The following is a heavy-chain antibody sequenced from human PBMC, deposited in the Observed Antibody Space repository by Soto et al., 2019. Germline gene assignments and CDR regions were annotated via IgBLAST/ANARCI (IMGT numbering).Heavy chain of an antibody. Sequence: SETLSLTCAVYGGSFSGYYWGWIRQPPGKGLEWIGEINHSGSTNYNPSLKSRVTISVDTSKNHFSLKLSSVPAADTAVYYCASIAAAGNNGYYYGMDVWGQGTTVTVSS. V-gene: IGHV4-34*01. J-gene: IGHJ6*02. CDR2: INHSGST. CDR1: GGSFSGYY. D-gene: IGHD6-13*01. CDR3: ASIAAAGNNGYYYGMDV.